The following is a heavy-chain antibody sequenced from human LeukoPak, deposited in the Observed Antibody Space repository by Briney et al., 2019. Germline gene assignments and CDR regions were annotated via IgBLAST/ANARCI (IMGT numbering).Heavy chain of an antibody. Sequence: ASVKVSCKAAGYTFTNYAMHWVRQGPGQRLEWMGWINTGNGNTKYSQEFQGRVTITSDTSANTAYMELSSLRSEDTAVYYCARGLGYCSGGSCYSQKHYYYYYMDVWGKGTTVTISS. CDR3: ARGLGYCSGGSCYSQKHYYYYYMDV. D-gene: IGHD2-15*01. J-gene: IGHJ6*03. CDR1: GYTFTNYA. V-gene: IGHV1-3*03. CDR2: INTGNGNT.